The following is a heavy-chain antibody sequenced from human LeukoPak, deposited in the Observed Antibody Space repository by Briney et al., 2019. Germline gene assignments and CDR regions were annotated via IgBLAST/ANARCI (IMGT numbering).Heavy chain of an antibody. CDR3: ARRQTSFDY. Sequence: SETLSLTCTVSNGSISPYFWSWIRQPPGKGLEWIGYIYYSGSTKYNPSLKSRVTISLDTSKKQFSLKLSSVTAADTALYYCARRQTSFDYWGQGTLVTVSS. V-gene: IGHV4-59*08. CDR1: NGSISPYF. J-gene: IGHJ4*02. CDR2: IYYSGST.